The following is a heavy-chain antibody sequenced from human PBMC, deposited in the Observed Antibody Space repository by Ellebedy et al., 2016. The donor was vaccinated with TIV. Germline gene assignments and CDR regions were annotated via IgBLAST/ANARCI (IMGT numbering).Heavy chain of an antibody. CDR1: GFNFSSYG. V-gene: IGHV3-NL1*01. D-gene: IGHD5-18*01. J-gene: IGHJ4*02. Sequence: GESLKISCAASGFNFSSYGMHWVRQAPGKGLESVSVIYTGGSAYEADSVKGRFTISRDTSKNTLYLQMNRLRAEDTAVYYCAKGAPVNTAPLDYFDYWGQGTLVAVSS. CDR3: AKGAPVNTAPLDYFDY. CDR2: IYTGGSA.